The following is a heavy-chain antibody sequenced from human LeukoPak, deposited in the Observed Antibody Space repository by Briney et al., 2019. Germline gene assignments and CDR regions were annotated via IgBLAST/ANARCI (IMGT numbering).Heavy chain of an antibody. D-gene: IGHD3-10*01. J-gene: IGHJ6*02. V-gene: IGHV3-21*01. Sequence: GSLRLSCAASGFTFSSYSMNWVRQAPGKGLEWVSSISSSSSYIYYADSVKGRFTISRDNAKNSLYLQMNSLRAEDTAVYYCVRVGAHKVWVEDSSGGEYYYYGMDVWGQGTTGTVSS. CDR2: ISSSSSYI. CDR3: VRVGAHKVWVEDSSGGEYYYYGMDV. CDR1: GFTFSSYS.